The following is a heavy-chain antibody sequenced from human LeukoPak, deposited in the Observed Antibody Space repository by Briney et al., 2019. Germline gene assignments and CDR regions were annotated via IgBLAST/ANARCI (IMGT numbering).Heavy chain of an antibody. D-gene: IGHD3-10*01. J-gene: IGHJ6*03. V-gene: IGHV4-61*02. CDR1: GGSISSGSYY. CDR2: IYTSGST. CDR3: AREDCYGSGSHMDV. Sequence: SQTLSLTCTVSGGSISSGSYYWSWIRQPAGKGLEWIGRIYTSGSTNYNPSLKSRVTISVDTSKNQFSLKLSSVTAADTAVYYCAREDCYGSGSHMDVWGKGTTVTVSS.